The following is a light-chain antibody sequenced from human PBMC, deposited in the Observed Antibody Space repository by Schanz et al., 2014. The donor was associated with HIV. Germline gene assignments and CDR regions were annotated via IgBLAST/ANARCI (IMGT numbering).Light chain of an antibody. J-gene: IGLJ1*01. CDR2: NTF. CDR3: AAWDDTLNGYV. V-gene: IGLV1-44*01. Sequence: QSVLTQAPSASGTPGQRVTISCSGSSSNFRSNAVNWYQQLPGTAPRLVIYNTFHRPSGVPDRFSGSQSGTSASLAISGLQSGDEADYYCAAWDDTLNGYVFGSGTKLTVL. CDR1: SSNFRSNA.